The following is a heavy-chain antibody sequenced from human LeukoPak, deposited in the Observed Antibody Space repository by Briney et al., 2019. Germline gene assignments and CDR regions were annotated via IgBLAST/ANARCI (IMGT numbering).Heavy chain of an antibody. CDR2: IYPGDSDT. CDR1: GYSFTSYW. Sequence: GESLQISCQGSGYSFTSYWIGWVRQMPGKGLEGMGIIYPGDSDTRYSPSFQGQVTISADKSNSTAYLQWSSLKASDTAMYYCARVETVGYSAYFDYWGQGTLVTVSS. V-gene: IGHV5-51*01. J-gene: IGHJ4*02. CDR3: ARVETVGYSAYFDY. D-gene: IGHD5-18*01.